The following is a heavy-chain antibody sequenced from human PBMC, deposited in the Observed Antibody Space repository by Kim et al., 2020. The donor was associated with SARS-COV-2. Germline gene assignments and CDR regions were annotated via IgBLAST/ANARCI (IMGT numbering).Heavy chain of an antibody. V-gene: IGHV4-31*03. CDR2: IYYSGST. CDR3: ARDVHYDSSGYPDAFDI. J-gene: IGHJ3*02. D-gene: IGHD3-22*01. CDR1: GGSISSGGYY. Sequence: SETLSLTCTVSGGSISSGGYYWSWIRQHPGKGLEWIGYIYYSGSTYYNPSLKSRVTISVDTSKNQFSLKLSSVTAADTAVYYCARDVHYDSSGYPDAFDIWGQGTMVTVSS.